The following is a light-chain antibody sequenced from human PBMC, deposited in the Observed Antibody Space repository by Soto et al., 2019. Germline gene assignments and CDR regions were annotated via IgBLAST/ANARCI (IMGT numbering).Light chain of an antibody. CDR2: DAS. J-gene: IGKJ3*01. V-gene: IGKV1-33*01. Sequence: DIPMTQSPSSLSASVGDRVTITCQASQDISNYLNWYQQKPGKAPKLLIYDASNLETGVPSRFSGSGSGTDFTFTISSLQPEDIATYYCHTFGPGTKVDIK. CDR1: QDISNY. CDR3: HT.